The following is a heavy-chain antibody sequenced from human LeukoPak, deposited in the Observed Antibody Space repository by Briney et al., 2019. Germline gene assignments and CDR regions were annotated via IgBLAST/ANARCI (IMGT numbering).Heavy chain of an antibody. V-gene: IGHV3-48*03. Sequence: SLRLARAASGFTFGTNEMQWGSPAPRDGMEWVSYISSGGSAIYYADYVKGRFTISRDNAKNSLYLQMNRLRAEDTAVYYCAKTGWSGYDYTNYWGQGTLVTVSS. D-gene: IGHD5-12*01. CDR3: AKTGWSGYDYTNY. CDR1: GFTFGTNE. J-gene: IGHJ4*02. CDR2: ISSGGSAI.